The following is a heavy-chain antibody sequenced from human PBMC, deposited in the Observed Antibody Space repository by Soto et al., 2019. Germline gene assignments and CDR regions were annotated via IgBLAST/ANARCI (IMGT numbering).Heavy chain of an antibody. D-gene: IGHD5-18*01. CDR1: GGTFSSYA. CDR2: IIPIFGTA. CDR3: ARSSVDRAMVIMGIRLWFDP. V-gene: IGHV1-69*12. J-gene: IGHJ5*02. Sequence: QVQLVQSGAEVKKPGSSVKVSCKASGGTFSSYAISWVRQAPGQGLEWMGGIIPIFGTANYAQKFQGRVTSTADESKSAGYMDVSSLRSEDTAVYYCARSSVDRAMVIMGIRLWFDPWGQGTLVTVSS.